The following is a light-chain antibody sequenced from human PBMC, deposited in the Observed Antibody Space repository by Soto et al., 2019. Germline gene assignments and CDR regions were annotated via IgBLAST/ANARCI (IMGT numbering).Light chain of an antibody. J-gene: IGKJ1*01. CDR2: GAS. V-gene: IGKV3-15*01. CDR3: QQYNSWPRT. CDR1: QSVSSY. Sequence: EIVMTQSPATLSVSPGERATLACTASQSVSSYLAWYQQKPGQAPRLLIYGASTRATGIPVRFSGSGTGTEFTLTISSLQSADFAVYYCQQYNSWPRTFGQGTKVEIK.